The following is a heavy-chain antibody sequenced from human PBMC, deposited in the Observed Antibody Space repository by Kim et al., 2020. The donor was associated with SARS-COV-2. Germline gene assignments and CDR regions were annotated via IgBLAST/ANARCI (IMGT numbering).Heavy chain of an antibody. D-gene: IGHD3-9*01. CDR3: ARNILTGYFEYYFDY. J-gene: IGHJ4*02. Sequence: ASVKVSCKASGYTFTGYYMHWVRQAPGQGLEWMGWINPNSGGTNYAQKFQGRVTMTRDTSISTAYMELSRLRSDDTAVYYCARNILTGYFEYYFDYWGQGTLVTVSS. V-gene: IGHV1-2*02. CDR2: INPNSGGT. CDR1: GYTFTGYY.